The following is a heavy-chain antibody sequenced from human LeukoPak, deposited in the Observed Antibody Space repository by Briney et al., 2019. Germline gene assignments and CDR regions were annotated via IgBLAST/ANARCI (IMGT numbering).Heavy chain of an antibody. D-gene: IGHD3-10*01. V-gene: IGHV1-69*01. CDR1: GGTFSSYA. Sequence: SVKVSCKASGGTFSSYAISWVRQAPGQGLEWMGGIIPIFGTANYAQKFQGRVTITADESTSTAYMELSSLRSEDTAVYYCASDRYYYGSGSYYNLWGQGTLVTVSS. J-gene: IGHJ5*02. CDR3: ASDRYYYGSGSYYNL. CDR2: IIPIFGTA.